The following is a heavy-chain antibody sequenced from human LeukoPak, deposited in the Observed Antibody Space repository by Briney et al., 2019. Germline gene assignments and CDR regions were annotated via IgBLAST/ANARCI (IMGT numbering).Heavy chain of an antibody. CDR1: GGSISRYY. CDR3: ARHLHSDGSGSYLNWFDP. D-gene: IGHD3-10*01. V-gene: IGHV4-4*09. Sequence: SETLSLTCTVSGGSISRYYWSWIRQPPGKGLEWIGYIYTRGSTNYNPSLKSRVTISGDTSKNKFSLKLTSVTAADTAVYYCARHLHSDGSGSYLNWFDPWGQGTLVTVSS. CDR2: IYTRGST. J-gene: IGHJ5*02.